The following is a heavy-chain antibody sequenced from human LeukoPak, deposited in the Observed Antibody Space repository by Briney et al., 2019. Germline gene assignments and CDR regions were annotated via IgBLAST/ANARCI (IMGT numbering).Heavy chain of an antibody. J-gene: IGHJ4*02. Sequence: GESLKISCKGSGYSFTSYCIGWVRQMPGKGLEWMGIIYPGDSDTRYSPSFQGQVTISADKSISTAYLQWSSLKASDTAMYYCARLRVIVGATKYYFDYWGQGTLVTVSS. CDR3: ARLRVIVGATKYYFDY. CDR1: GYSFTSYC. V-gene: IGHV5-51*01. D-gene: IGHD1-26*01. CDR2: IYPGDSDT.